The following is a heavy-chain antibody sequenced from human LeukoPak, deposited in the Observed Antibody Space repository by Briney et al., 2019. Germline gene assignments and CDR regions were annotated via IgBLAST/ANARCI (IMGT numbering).Heavy chain of an antibody. V-gene: IGHV3-7*01. J-gene: IGHJ3*02. CDR2: IKQDGSEK. D-gene: IGHD1-26*01. CDR3: ARDEWELPLDAFDI. CDR1: GFTFSSYW. Sequence: GSLRLSCAASGFTFSSYWMSWVRQAPGKGLEWVANIKQDGSEKYYVDSVKGRFTISRDNAKNSLYLQMNSLRAEDTAVYYCARDEWELPLDAFDIWGQGTMVTVSS.